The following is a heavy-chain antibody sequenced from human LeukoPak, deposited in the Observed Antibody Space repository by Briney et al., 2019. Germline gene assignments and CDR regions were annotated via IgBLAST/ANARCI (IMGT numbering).Heavy chain of an antibody. J-gene: IGHJ4*02. Sequence: GGSLRLSCAASGFTFSSYGMNWVRQAPGKGLEWVSYISSSGSTIFHADSVKGRFTLSRDNAKNSLYLQMNSLRAEDTAVYYCVREHAGSRSDYLDYWGQGTLVTVSS. CDR3: VREHAGSRSDYLDY. V-gene: IGHV3-48*03. CDR1: GFTFSSYG. CDR2: ISSSGSTI.